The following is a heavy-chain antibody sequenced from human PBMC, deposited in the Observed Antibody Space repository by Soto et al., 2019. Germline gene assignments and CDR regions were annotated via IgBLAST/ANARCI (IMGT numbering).Heavy chain of an antibody. D-gene: IGHD1-26*01. CDR3: GTGSAFDI. V-gene: IGHV3-15*01. CDR2: IKTKTDGGTT. Sequence: DVQLVESGGGLVKSGGSLRISCAASGFTFSNAWMSWVRQAPGKGLEWVGRIKTKTDGGTTDYAAPVKGRFTIPRDDSKNTLYLQMNSLKTEDTAVYYCGTGSAFDIWGQGTMVTVSS. J-gene: IGHJ3*02. CDR1: GFTFSNAW.